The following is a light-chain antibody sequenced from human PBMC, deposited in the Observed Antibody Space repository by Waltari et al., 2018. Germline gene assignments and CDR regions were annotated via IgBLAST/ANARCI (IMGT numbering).Light chain of an antibody. CDR2: DVA. J-gene: IGLJ3*02. CDR3: CSYAGSYTWV. V-gene: IGLV2-11*01. Sequence: PWRPHHTGRAPRVVLYDVARQPSGVPDRFTGSSSGKTASLTISGLQADDEADYYCCSYAGSYTWVFGGGTRLTGL.